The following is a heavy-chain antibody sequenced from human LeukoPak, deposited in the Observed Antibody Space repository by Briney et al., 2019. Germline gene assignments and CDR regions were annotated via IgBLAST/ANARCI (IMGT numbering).Heavy chain of an antibody. V-gene: IGHV1-69*04. J-gene: IGHJ4*02. CDR1: GGTFSSYA. D-gene: IGHD4-23*01. CDR3: VTVVGEGFFDY. CDR2: IIPILGIA. Sequence: ASVKVSCKASGGTFSSYAISWVRQAPGQGLEWMGRIIPILGIANYAQKFQGRVTITADKSTSTAYMELSSLRSEDTAVYYCVTVVGEGFFDYWGQGTLVTVSS.